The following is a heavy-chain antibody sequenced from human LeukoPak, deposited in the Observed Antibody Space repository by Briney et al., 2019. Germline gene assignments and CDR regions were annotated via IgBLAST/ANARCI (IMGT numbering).Heavy chain of an antibody. CDR1: GFTFSSYS. J-gene: IGHJ3*02. CDR3: ATHIVVVTAIYAFDI. Sequence: TGGSLRLSCAASGFTFSSYSMNWVRQAPGKGLEWVSSISSSSSYIYYADSVKGRFTISRDNAKNSLYLQMNSLRAEDTAVYYCATHIVVVTAIYAFDIWGQGTMVTVSS. CDR2: ISSSSSYI. D-gene: IGHD2-21*02. V-gene: IGHV3-21*01.